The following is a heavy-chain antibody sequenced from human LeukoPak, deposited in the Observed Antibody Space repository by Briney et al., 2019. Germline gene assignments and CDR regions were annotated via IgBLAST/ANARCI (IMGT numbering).Heavy chain of an antibody. J-gene: IGHJ6*04. CDR2: ISAYNGNT. Sequence: GASVKVSCKASGYTFTSYGISWVRQAPGQGLEWMGWISAYNGNTNYAQKLQGRVTMTTDTSTSTAYMELGSLRSDDTAVYYCARETVVVPAARLLYYYYGMDVWGKGTTVTVSS. CDR1: GYTFTSYG. CDR3: ARETVVVPAARLLYYYYGMDV. V-gene: IGHV1-18*04. D-gene: IGHD2-2*01.